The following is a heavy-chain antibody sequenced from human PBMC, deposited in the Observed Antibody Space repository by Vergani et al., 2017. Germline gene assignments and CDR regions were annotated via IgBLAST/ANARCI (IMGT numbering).Heavy chain of an antibody. J-gene: IGHJ5*02. Sequence: QVQLVQSGAEVKKPGASVKVSCKVSGYTLTELSMHWVRQAPGKGLEWMGGFDPEDGETIYAQKFQGRVTMTEDTSTDTAYMELSSLRSEDTAVYYCATATGYNGVVPAAIWWFDPWGQGTLVTVSS. CDR3: ATATGYNGVVPAAIWWFDP. CDR1: GYTLTELS. V-gene: IGHV1-24*01. D-gene: IGHD2-2*01. CDR2: FDPEDGET.